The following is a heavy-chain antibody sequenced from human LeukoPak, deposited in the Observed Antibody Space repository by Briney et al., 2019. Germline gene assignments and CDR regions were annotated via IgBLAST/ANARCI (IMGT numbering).Heavy chain of an antibody. D-gene: IGHD3-10*01. CDR1: GGSISSSNW. Sequence: PSKTLSLTCAVSGGSISSSNWWSWVRQPPGKGLEWIAEIYHSGNTNYNPSLKSRVTISVDKSKNQFSLKLSSVTAADTAVYYCVRDAPYGSGRNFDYWGQGTLVTVSS. V-gene: IGHV4-4*02. CDR2: IYHSGNT. CDR3: VRDAPYGSGRNFDY. J-gene: IGHJ4*02.